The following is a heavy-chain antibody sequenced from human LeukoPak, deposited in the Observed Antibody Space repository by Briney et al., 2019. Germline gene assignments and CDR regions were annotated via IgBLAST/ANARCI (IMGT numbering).Heavy chain of an antibody. Sequence: ASVTVSCKASGYTFTGYYMHWVRQAPGQGLEWMGRINPNSGGTNSAQKFQGRVTMTSDTSINTAYMELSRLRSDDTAVYYCARVDYYGSGSYYFDYWGQGTLVTVSS. D-gene: IGHD3-10*01. CDR3: ARVDYYGSGSYYFDY. CDR2: INPNSGGT. J-gene: IGHJ4*02. V-gene: IGHV1-2*06. CDR1: GYTFTGYY.